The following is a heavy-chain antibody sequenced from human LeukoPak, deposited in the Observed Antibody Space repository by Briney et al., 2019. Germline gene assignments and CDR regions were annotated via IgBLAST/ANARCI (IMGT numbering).Heavy chain of an antibody. CDR3: ARPFIAAPYFDY. V-gene: IGHV4-34*01. Sequence: SETLSLTCAVYGGSFSDYYWSWIRQPPGKGLEWIGEINHSGSTNYNPSLKSRVTMSVDTSKNQFSLKLSSVTAADTAVYYCARPFIAAPYFDYWGQGTLVTVSS. CDR2: INHSGST. CDR1: GGSFSDYY. D-gene: IGHD6-6*01. J-gene: IGHJ4*02.